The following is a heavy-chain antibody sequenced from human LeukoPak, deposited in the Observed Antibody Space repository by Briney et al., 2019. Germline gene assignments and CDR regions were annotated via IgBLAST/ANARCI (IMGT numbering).Heavy chain of an antibody. V-gene: IGHV3-49*04. J-gene: IGHJ4*02. CDR1: GFTFGDYA. Sequence: GGSLRLSCTASGFTFGDYAMSWVRQAPGKGLEWVGFIRSKAYGGTTEYAASVKGRFTISRDDSKRIAYLQMNSLKTEDTAVYYCTRDFADYGDYYFDYWGQGTLVTVSS. CDR2: IRSKAYGGTT. CDR3: TRDFADYGDYYFDY. D-gene: IGHD4-17*01.